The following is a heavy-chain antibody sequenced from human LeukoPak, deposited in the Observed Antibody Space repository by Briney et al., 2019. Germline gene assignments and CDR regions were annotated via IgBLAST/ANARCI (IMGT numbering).Heavy chain of an antibody. D-gene: IGHD6-13*01. J-gene: IGHJ4*02. CDR2: IIPIFGTA. CDR1: GGTFSSYA. Sequence: ASVKVSCKASGGTFSSYAISWVRQAPGQGLEWMGGIIPIFGTANYAQKFQGRVTITADKSTSTAYMELSSLRSEDTAVYYCARPGRLYSSSWNNFDYWGQGTLVTVSS. V-gene: IGHV1-69*06. CDR3: ARPGRLYSSSWNNFDY.